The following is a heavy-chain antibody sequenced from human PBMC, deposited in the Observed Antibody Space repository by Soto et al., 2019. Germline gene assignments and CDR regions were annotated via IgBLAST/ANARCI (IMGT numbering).Heavy chain of an antibody. J-gene: IGHJ6*02. CDR3: AKDLGSVAVAYYYYYGMDV. D-gene: IGHD2-15*01. CDR2: ISYDGSNK. CDR1: GFTFSSYG. V-gene: IGHV3-30*18. Sequence: PGGSLRLSCAASGFTFSSYGMHWVRQAPGKGLEWVAVISYDGSNKYYADSVKGRFTISRDNSKNTLYLQMNSLRAEDTAVYYCAKDLGSVAVAYYYYYGMDVWGQGTTVTVSS.